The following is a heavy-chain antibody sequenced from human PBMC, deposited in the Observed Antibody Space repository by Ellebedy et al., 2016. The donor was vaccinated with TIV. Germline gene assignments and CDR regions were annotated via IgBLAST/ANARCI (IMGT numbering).Heavy chain of an antibody. V-gene: IGHV3-30-3*02. J-gene: IGHJ6*03. CDR3: AKMARTNGVNYYYYYYYMDV. Sequence: GESLKISXAASGFTFSSYAMHWVRQAPGKGLEWVAVISYDGSNKYYADSVKGRFTISRDNSKNTLYLQMNSLRAEDTAVYYCAKMARTNGVNYYYYYYYMDVWGKGTTVTVSS. CDR1: GFTFSSYA. D-gene: IGHD2-8*01. CDR2: ISYDGSNK.